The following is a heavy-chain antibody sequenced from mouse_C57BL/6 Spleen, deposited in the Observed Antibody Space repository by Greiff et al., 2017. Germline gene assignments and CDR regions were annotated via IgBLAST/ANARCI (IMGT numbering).Heavy chain of an antibody. Sequence: QVQLQQSGAELVRPGASVTLSCKASGYTFTDYEMHWVKQTPVHGLEWIGAIDPETGGTAYNQKFKGKAILTADKSSSTAYMERRSLTSEDSAVYYCTRSGSNYVYWYFDVWGTGTTVTVSS. CDR2: IDPETGGT. V-gene: IGHV1-15*01. D-gene: IGHD2-5*01. J-gene: IGHJ1*03. CDR1: GYTFTDYE. CDR3: TRSGSNYVYWYFDV.